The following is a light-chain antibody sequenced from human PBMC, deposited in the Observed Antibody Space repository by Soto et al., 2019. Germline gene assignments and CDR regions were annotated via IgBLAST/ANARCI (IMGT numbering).Light chain of an antibody. CDR2: GAS. J-gene: IGKJ2*01. CDR1: QSVSSTY. V-gene: IGKV3-20*01. Sequence: EILLTQSPGTLSLSPGERATLSCRASQSVSSTYFAWYQQKPGQAPRLLIYGASSRATGVPDRFSGSGSGTEFTLTISRLEPEDFSVYYCQQYGGSSGYTFGQGTKLEIK. CDR3: QQYGGSSGYT.